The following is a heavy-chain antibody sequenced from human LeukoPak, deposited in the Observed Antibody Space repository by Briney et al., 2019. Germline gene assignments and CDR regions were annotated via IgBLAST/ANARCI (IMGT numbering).Heavy chain of an antibody. D-gene: IGHD5-12*01. J-gene: IGHJ4*02. Sequence: RASVKVSCKASGYTFTGYYIHWVRQAPGQGLEWMGWINPNGGGTNYAQKFQGRVTMTRDTSITTAYMELSRLRSDDTAVYYCARGGVDIVATIGSYYFDYWGQGTLVTVSS. V-gene: IGHV1-2*02. CDR2: INPNGGGT. CDR3: ARGGVDIVATIGSYYFDY. CDR1: GYTFTGYY.